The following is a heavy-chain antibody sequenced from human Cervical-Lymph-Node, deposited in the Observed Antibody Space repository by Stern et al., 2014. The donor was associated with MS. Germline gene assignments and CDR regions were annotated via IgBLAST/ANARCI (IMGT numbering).Heavy chain of an antibody. CDR3: ARGLMITFGGNTVHGYHGLDV. D-gene: IGHD3-16*01. V-gene: IGHV1-8*01. J-gene: IGHJ6*02. CDR1: GYTFTSYD. CDR2: MNPNSGKT. Sequence: QVQLMQSGAEVKKPGASVKVSCETSGYTFTSYDVSWVRQATGQGLEWMGWMNPNSGKTAYAPKFQCRVTMTRNTSISTAYMEMSSLSSEDTAVYYCARGLMITFGGNTVHGYHGLDVWGQGTTVTVSS.